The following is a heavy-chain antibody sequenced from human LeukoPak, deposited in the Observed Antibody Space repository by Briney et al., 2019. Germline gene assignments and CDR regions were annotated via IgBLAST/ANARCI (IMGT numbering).Heavy chain of an antibody. D-gene: IGHD2-21*02. Sequence: ASVKVSCKASGNTYTNYGISWVRQAPGQGLEWIGWISSYNGDTNYAQKLQGRVTMTTDTSTSTAYMELRSLRSDDTAVYYCARCHGDCGEYYYGMDVWGQGTTVTVSS. CDR2: ISSYNGDT. CDR1: GNTYTNYG. J-gene: IGHJ6*02. CDR3: ARCHGDCGEYYYGMDV. V-gene: IGHV1-18*01.